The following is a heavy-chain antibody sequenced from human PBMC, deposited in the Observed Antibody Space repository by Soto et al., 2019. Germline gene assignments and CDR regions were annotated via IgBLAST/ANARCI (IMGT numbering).Heavy chain of an antibody. CDR2: IYYSGST. CDR3: ARGLTLAPTPINWFDP. Sequence: PSETLSLTCTVSGGPISSGGYYWSWIRQHPGKGLEWIGYIYYSGSTYYNPSLKSRVTISVDTSKNQFSLKLSSVTAADTAVYYCARGLTLAPTPINWFDPWGQGNLVTVSS. V-gene: IGHV4-31*03. CDR1: GGPISSGGYY. J-gene: IGHJ5*02. D-gene: IGHD2-15*01.